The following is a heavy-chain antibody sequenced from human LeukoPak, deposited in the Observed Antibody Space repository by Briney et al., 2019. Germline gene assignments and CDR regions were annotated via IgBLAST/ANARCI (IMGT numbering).Heavy chain of an antibody. CDR2: IYYSGST. J-gene: IGHJ4*02. V-gene: IGHV4-39*01. CDR1: GGSISSSSYY. D-gene: IGHD6-19*01. CDR3: ARPSIAVAGSFDY. Sequence: PSETLSLTCTVSGGSISSSSYYWGWIRQPPGKGLEWIGSIYYSGSTYYNPSLKSRVTISVDTSKNQFSLKLSSVTAADTAVYSCARPSIAVAGSFDYWGQGTLVTVSS.